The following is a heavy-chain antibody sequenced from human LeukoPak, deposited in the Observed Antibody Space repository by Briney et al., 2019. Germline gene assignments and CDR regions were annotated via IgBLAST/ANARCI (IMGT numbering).Heavy chain of an antibody. CDR2: ISAGNGNT. D-gene: IGHD3-22*01. CDR1: GYTFTSYA. Sequence: GASVKVSCKASGYTFTSYAIHWVRQAPGQRLEWMGWISAGNGNTKYSQKFQGRVTITRDTSASTAYMELSSLRSEDTAVYYCASEYYDSSGYSEEDYYYYGMDVWGQGTTVTVSS. J-gene: IGHJ6*02. CDR3: ASEYYDSSGYSEEDYYYYGMDV. V-gene: IGHV1-3*01.